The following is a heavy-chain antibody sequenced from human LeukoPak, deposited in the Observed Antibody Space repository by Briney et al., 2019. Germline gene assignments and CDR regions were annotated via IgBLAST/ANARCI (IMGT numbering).Heavy chain of an antibody. J-gene: IGHJ5*02. D-gene: IGHD6-13*01. V-gene: IGHV3-21*01. CDR3: ARSISIAAAGNWFDP. CDR2: ISSSSSYI. CDR1: GFTFRSYV. Sequence: GGSLRLSCAASGFTFRSYVMHWVRQAPGKGLEWVSSISSSSSYIYYADSVKGRFTISRDNAKNSLYLQMNSLRAEDTAVYYCARSISIAAAGNWFDPWGQGTLVTVSS.